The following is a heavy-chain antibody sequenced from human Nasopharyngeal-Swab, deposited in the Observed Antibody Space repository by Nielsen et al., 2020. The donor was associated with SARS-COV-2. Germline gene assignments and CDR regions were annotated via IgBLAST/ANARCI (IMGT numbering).Heavy chain of an antibody. V-gene: IGHV4-59*01. CDR2: IYYSGST. CDR3: ARGKRLLWFGESDLFDI. J-gene: IGHJ3*02. Sequence: SQTLSLTCAVYGGSFSGYYWSWIRQPPGKGLEWIGYIYYSGSTNYNPSLKSRVTISVDTSKNQFSLKLSSVTAADTAVYYCARGKRLLWFGESDLFDIWGQGTMVNVSS. CDR1: GGSFSGYY. D-gene: IGHD3-10*01.